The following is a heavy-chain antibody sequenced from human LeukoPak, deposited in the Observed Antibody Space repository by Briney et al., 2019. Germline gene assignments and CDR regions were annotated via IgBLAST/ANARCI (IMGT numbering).Heavy chain of an antibody. D-gene: IGHD6-19*01. Sequence: SQTLSLTCAISGDSVSSNSAALNWIRQSPSRGLEWLVRTYYRSKWYNDYAVSVKSRITINPDTSKNQFSLQLNSVTPEDTAVYYCARDGDSSGWYPRAFDIWGQGTMVTVSS. CDR1: GDSVSSNSAA. CDR3: ARDGDSSGWYPRAFDI. V-gene: IGHV6-1*01. CDR2: TYYRSKWYN. J-gene: IGHJ3*02.